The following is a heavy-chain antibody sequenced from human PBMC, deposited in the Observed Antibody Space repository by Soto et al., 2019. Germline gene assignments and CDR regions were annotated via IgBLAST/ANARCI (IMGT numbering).Heavy chain of an antibody. V-gene: IGHV4-59*01. CDR2: IYYSGST. CDR3: ARGAYYDILTGYYIGSPYYGMDV. J-gene: IGHJ6*02. D-gene: IGHD3-9*01. Sequence: SETLSLTCTVTGASISSYYWSWIRQPPGKGLEWIGYIYYSGSTNYNPSLKSRVTISVDTSKSQFSLKLSSVTAADTAVYYCARGAYYDILTGYYIGSPYYGMDVWGQGTTVTVSS. CDR1: GASISSYY.